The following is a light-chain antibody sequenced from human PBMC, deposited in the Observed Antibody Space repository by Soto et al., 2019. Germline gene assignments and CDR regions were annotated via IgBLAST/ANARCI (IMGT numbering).Light chain of an antibody. V-gene: IGLV1-47*01. CDR3: AAWDDSLTGWV. J-gene: IGLJ3*02. Sequence: QSVLTQPPSTSATPGQRVTISCSGSTSSIGSNYVYWYQQLPGTAPKLLIYRNNQWPSGVPARFSGSKSGTSASLAISGLRSEDEADYYCAAWDDSLTGWVFGGGTKLTVL. CDR2: RNN. CDR1: TSSIGSNY.